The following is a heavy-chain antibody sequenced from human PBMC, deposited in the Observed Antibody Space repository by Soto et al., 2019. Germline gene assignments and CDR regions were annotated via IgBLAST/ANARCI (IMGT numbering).Heavy chain of an antibody. J-gene: IGHJ6*02. D-gene: IGHD3-22*01. CDR1: GFTVSSNY. CDR2: IYSGGST. Sequence: PGGSLRLSCAASGFTVSSNYMSWVRQAPGKGLEWVSVIYSGGSTYYADSVKGRFTISRDNSKNTLYLQMNSLRAEDTAVYYCARDIPHYDSSGYYGLDYYYGMDVWGQGTTVTVSS. V-gene: IGHV3-53*01. CDR3: ARDIPHYDSSGYYGLDYYYGMDV.